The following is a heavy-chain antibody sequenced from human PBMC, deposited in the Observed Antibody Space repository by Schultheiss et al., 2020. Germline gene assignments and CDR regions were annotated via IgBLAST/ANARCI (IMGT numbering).Heavy chain of an antibody. V-gene: IGHV1-69*13. CDR1: GGTFSSYA. CDR3: ARAHQQYDY. D-gene: IGHD2-2*01. J-gene: IGHJ4*02. CDR2: IIPIFGTG. Sequence: SVKVSCKASGGTFSSYAISWVRQAPGQGLEWMGRIIPIFGTGNYAQKYQGRVTITADAPTSTDYMELSSLRSEDTAVYYCARAHQQYDYWGQGTLVTVSS.